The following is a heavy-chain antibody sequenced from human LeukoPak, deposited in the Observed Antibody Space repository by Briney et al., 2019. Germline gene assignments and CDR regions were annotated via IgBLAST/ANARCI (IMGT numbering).Heavy chain of an antibody. Sequence: PGGSPRLSCAVSGFSISGDWMHWVRQAPGKGLVWVSRISSDGTTTNYADSVKGRFTISRDNAKNTLYLQMNSLRAEDTAVYYCASRWSFDYWGQGTLVTVSS. CDR1: GFSISGDW. J-gene: IGHJ4*02. D-gene: IGHD2-15*01. CDR3: ASRWSFDY. V-gene: IGHV3-74*01. CDR2: ISSDGTTT.